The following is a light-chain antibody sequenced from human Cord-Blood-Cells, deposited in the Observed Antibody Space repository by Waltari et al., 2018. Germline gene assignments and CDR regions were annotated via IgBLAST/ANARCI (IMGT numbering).Light chain of an antibody. CDR3: QQRSNWPPFT. J-gene: IGKJ3*01. CDR2: DAS. V-gene: IGKV3-11*01. CDR1: QSVSSY. Sequence: EIVLTQSPATLSLSPGERATLSCRASQSVSSYLAWYQQNPGQAPRLLIYDASNRATGITARFSGSGSGTDFTLTISSLEPEDFAVYYCQQRSNWPPFTFGPGTKVDIK.